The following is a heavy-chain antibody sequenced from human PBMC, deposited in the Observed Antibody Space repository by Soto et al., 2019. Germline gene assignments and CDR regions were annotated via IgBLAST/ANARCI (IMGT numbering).Heavy chain of an antibody. V-gene: IGHV3-21*01. Sequence: GGSLRLSCAASGFTFSSYSMNWVRQAPGKGLEWVSSISSSSSYIYYADSVKGRFTISRDNAKNSLYLQMNSLRAEDTAVYYCARLHSSSSLLIWFDPWGQGTLVTVSS. CDR2: ISSSSSYI. CDR1: GFTFSSYS. CDR3: ARLHSSSSLLIWFDP. J-gene: IGHJ5*02. D-gene: IGHD6-6*01.